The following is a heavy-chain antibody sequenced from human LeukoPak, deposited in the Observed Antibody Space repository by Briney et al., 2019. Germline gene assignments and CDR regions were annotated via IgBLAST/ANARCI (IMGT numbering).Heavy chain of an antibody. CDR3: ARGLKRSIAARPDELSDY. CDR1: GGSFSGYC. Sequence: SETLSLTCAVYGGSFSGYCWSWIRQPPGKGLEWIGEINHSGSTNYNPSLKSRVTISVDTSKDQFSLKLSSVTAADTAVYYCARGLKRSIAARPDELSDYWGQGALVTVSS. J-gene: IGHJ4*02. V-gene: IGHV4-34*01. D-gene: IGHD6-6*01. CDR2: INHSGST.